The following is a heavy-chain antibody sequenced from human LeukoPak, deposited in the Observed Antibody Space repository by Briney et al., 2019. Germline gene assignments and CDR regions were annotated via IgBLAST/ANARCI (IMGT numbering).Heavy chain of an antibody. J-gene: IGHJ4*02. Sequence: GGSLRLSCAASGFSVSSNSMTWVRQAPGKGLEWVSVFYSGDSTTYYADSVKGRFTISRDNTKNSLYLQMNSLRAEDTAVYYCARDPGIQLWSYYFDYWGPGTLVTVSS. CDR1: GFSVSSNS. D-gene: IGHD5-18*01. CDR2: FYSGDSTT. CDR3: ARDPGIQLWSYYFDY. V-gene: IGHV3-53*01.